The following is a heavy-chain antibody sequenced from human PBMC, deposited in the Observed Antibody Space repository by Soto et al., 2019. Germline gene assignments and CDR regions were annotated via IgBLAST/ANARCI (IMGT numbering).Heavy chain of an antibody. V-gene: IGHV1-18*01. D-gene: IGHD3-9*01. CDR3: SRGGTGTIVNWFDP. Sequence: QVQLVQSGAEVKKPGASVKVSCKASGYTFTSYGISWVRQAPGQGLEWMGWISAYNGNTNYAQKLQGRVTMTTNTSKRTAYMELRSLRTDGTAVKYWSRGGTGTIVNWFDPWGQGTLVTVSS. J-gene: IGHJ5*02. CDR2: ISAYNGNT. CDR1: GYTFTSYG.